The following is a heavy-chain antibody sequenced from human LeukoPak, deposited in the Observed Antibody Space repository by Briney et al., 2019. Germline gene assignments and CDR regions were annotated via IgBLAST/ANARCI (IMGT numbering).Heavy chain of an antibody. D-gene: IGHD3-16*02. CDR1: GFTFSSYW. J-gene: IGHJ4*02. V-gene: IGHV3-7*01. CDR3: AREQTPVIHYYFDS. CDR2: IKQEGSDY. Sequence: GSLRLSCAASGFTFSSYWMSWVRQAPGKGLEWVANIKQEGSDYYYVDSVKGRFTISRDNAKNSLYLQMNSLRAEDTAVYYCAREQTPVIHYYFDSWGQGTLVTVSS.